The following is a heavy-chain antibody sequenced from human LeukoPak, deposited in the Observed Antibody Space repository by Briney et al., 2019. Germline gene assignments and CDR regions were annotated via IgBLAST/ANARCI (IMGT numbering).Heavy chain of an antibody. Sequence: SETLSLXCAVSGYSNSSGYYWGWIRQPPGKGLEWIGSIYHSGSTYYNPSLKSRVTISVDTSKNQFSLKLSSVTAADTAVYYCARGGRLRGLTWGQGTLVTVSS. V-gene: IGHV4-38-2*01. J-gene: IGHJ5*02. CDR2: IYHSGST. CDR1: GYSNSSGYY. CDR3: ARGGRLRGLT. D-gene: IGHD5-12*01.